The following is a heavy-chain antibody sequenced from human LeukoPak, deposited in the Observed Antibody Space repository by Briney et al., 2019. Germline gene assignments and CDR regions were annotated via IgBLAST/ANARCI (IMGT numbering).Heavy chain of an antibody. CDR1: GFTFSSYG. Sequence: PGGSLRLSCAASGFTFSSYGMSWVRQAPGKGLEWVSAISGSGGSTYYADSVKGRFTISRDNSKNTLYLQMNSLRAEDTAVYYCAKGITMVRGGLRDAFDIWGQGTMVTVSS. CDR2: ISGSGGST. V-gene: IGHV3-23*01. D-gene: IGHD3-10*01. J-gene: IGHJ3*02. CDR3: AKGITMVRGGLRDAFDI.